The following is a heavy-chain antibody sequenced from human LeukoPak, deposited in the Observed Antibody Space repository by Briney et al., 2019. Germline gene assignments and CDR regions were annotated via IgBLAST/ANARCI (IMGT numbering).Heavy chain of an antibody. Sequence: SETLSLTCAVYGESFSGYYWSWIRRPPGKGLEWIGSIYYSGSTYYNPSLKSRVTISVDTSKNQFSLKLSRLRSDDTAVYYCARAGCGGDCYKAGDLNIDIWGQGTMVTVSS. V-gene: IGHV4-34*01. CDR1: GESFSGYY. D-gene: IGHD2-21*01. J-gene: IGHJ3*02. CDR2: IYYSGST. CDR3: ARAGCGGDCYKAGDLNIDI.